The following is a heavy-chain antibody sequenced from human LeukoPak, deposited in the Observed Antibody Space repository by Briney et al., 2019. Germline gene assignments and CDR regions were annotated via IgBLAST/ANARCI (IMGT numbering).Heavy chain of an antibody. Sequence: GGSQRLSCAASGFTFSSDAMSWVRQAPGKGLEWVSAISGSGGSTYYADSVKGRFTTSRDNSKNTLYLQMNSLRAEDTAVYYCAKSEGSVTYYYDSSGYYSDAFDIWGQGTMVTVSS. V-gene: IGHV3-23*01. J-gene: IGHJ3*02. CDR2: ISGSGGST. CDR3: AKSEGSVTYYYDSSGYYSDAFDI. CDR1: GFTFSSDA. D-gene: IGHD3-22*01.